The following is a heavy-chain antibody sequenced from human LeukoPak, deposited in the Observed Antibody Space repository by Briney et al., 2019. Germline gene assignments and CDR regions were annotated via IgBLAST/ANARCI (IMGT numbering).Heavy chain of an antibody. CDR1: GFTFSSYW. V-gene: IGHV3-7*05. J-gene: IGHJ4*02. CDR2: IKQDGSEK. Sequence: GGSLRLSCAASGFTFSSYWMSWVRQAPGKGPEWVANIKQDGSEKYYVDSVKGRFTISRDNAKNSLYLQMNSLRAEDTAVYYCARDQRYCSSSSCPWEPFDYWGQGTLVTVSS. CDR3: ARDQRYCSSSSCPWEPFDY. D-gene: IGHD2-2*01.